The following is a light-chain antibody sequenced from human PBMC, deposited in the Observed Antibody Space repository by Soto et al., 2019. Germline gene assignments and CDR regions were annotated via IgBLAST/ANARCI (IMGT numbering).Light chain of an antibody. CDR1: SSNIGNNY. CDR3: AIWDSSLNAVV. CDR2: DPN. J-gene: IGLJ2*01. Sequence: QSVLTQPPSVSAAPGQKVTISCSGSSSNIGNNYLTWYRQFPGTAPKLLIYDPNKQLSRIPDRFSGSKSGTSATLGIAGLQTGDEADFYCAIWDSSLNAVVFGGGTKVTVL. V-gene: IGLV1-51*01.